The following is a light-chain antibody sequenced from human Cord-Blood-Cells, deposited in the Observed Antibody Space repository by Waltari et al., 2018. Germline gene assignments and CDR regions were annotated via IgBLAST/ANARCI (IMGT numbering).Light chain of an antibody. CDR2: AAS. V-gene: IGKV1-39*01. CDR1: QSISSY. Sequence: IQLTQSPSSLSPSVGHRVTITCRASQSISSYLNWYQQKPGKAPKLLIYAASSLQSGVPSRFSGSGSGTDFTLTISSLQPEDFATYYCQQSYSTIFTFGPGTKVDIK. J-gene: IGKJ3*01. CDR3: QQSYSTIFT.